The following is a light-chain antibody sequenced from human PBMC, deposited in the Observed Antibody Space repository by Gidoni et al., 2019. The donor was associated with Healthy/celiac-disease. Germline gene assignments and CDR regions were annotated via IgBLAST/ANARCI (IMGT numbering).Light chain of an antibody. CDR1: QSVSSY. Sequence: EIVLTQSPATLSLSPVERATLSCRASQSVSSYLAWYQQKPGQAPRLLIYDAAHRATGIAARFSGSGSGTDFTLTISSLEHEDFAVYYCQQRSNWPPELTFGGGTKVEIK. V-gene: IGKV3-11*01. CDR2: DAA. J-gene: IGKJ4*01. CDR3: QQRSNWPPELT.